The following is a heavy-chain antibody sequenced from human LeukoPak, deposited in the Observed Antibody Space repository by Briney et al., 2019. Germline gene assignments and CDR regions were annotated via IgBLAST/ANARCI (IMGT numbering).Heavy chain of an antibody. Sequence: GGSLRLSCAASGFTFSSYAMSWVRQAPGKGLEWVSAISGSGGSTYYADSVKGRFTISRDNSKNTLYLQMNSLRAEDAAVYYCVRISYGDYVVDYWGQGTLVTVSS. D-gene: IGHD4-17*01. V-gene: IGHV3-23*01. CDR1: GFTFSSYA. CDR3: VRISYGDYVVDY. CDR2: ISGSGGST. J-gene: IGHJ4*02.